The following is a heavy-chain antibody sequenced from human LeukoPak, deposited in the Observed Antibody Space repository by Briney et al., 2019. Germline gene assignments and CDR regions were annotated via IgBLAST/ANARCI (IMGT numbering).Heavy chain of an antibody. CDR2: ISSSGSTI. D-gene: IGHD3-10*02. CDR1: GFTFTNYA. CDR3: AELGITMIGGV. J-gene: IGHJ6*04. V-gene: IGHV3-48*03. Sequence: GGSLRLSCAASGFTFTNYAMSWVRQAPGKGLEWVSYISSSGSTIYFADSVKGRFTISRDNAKNSLYLQMNSLRAEDTAVYYCAELGITMIGGVWGKGTTVTISS.